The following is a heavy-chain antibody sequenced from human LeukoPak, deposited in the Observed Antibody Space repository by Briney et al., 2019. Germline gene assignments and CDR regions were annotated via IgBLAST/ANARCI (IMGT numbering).Heavy chain of an antibody. J-gene: IGHJ4*02. CDR1: GFTFSTYS. D-gene: IGHD5-24*01. V-gene: IGHV3-21*01. CDR2: ISSSGYI. Sequence: GGSLRLSCAASGFTFSTYSMNWVRQAPGKGLEWVSSISSSGYIYYADSVKGRFTISRDNAKNSLYLQMNSLRAEDTAVYYCARAGKGGDGYNSDYWGQGSLVTVSS. CDR3: ARAGKGGDGYNSDY.